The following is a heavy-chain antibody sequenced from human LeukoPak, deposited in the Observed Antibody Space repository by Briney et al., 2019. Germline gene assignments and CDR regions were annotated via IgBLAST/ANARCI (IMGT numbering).Heavy chain of an antibody. J-gene: IGHJ4*02. V-gene: IGHV3-30*18. D-gene: IGHD2-2*02. CDR2: ISYDRSNK. CDR3: AKVRYCSSTSCYTAFDY. Sequence: GRSLRLSCAASGFTFSSYGMHWVRQAPGKGLEWVAVISYDRSNKYYADSVKGRFTISRDNSKSTLYLQMNSPRAEDTAVYYCAKVRYCSSTSCYTAFDYWGQGTLVTVSS. CDR1: GFTFSSYG.